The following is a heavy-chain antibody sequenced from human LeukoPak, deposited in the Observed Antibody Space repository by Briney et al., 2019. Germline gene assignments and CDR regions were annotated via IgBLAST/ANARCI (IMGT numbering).Heavy chain of an antibody. CDR2: IIPIFGTA. J-gene: IGHJ4*02. Sequence: ASVKVSCKASGGTFSSYAISWVRQAPGQGLEWMGGIIPIFGTANYAQKFQGRVTITADESTSTAYMELSSLRSKDTAVYYCASRIAVAGNFDYWGQGTLVTVSS. CDR1: GGTFSSYA. D-gene: IGHD6-19*01. CDR3: ASRIAVAGNFDY. V-gene: IGHV1-69*13.